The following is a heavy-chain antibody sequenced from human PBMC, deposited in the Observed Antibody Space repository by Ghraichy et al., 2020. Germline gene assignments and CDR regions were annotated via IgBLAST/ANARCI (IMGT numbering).Heavy chain of an antibody. J-gene: IGHJ4*02. CDR3: ARDRGSGWFGWYYFDY. CDR1: GGSVRSGSYY. D-gene: IGHD6-19*01. CDR2: IYDSGST. Sequence: SETLSLTCTVSGGSVRSGSYYWSWIRQTPGKGLEWIGYIYDSGSTNYNPSLKSRVTISVGTSKNQFSLKLSSVTAADTAVYYCARDRGSGWFGWYYFDYWGQGILVTVSS. V-gene: IGHV4-61*01.